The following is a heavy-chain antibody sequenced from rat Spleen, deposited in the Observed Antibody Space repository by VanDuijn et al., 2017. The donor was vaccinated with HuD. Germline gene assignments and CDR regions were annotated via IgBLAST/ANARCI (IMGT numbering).Heavy chain of an antibody. Sequence: EVQLEESGGGLVQPGRSLKLSCAASGFIFSDYNMAWVRQAPKKGLEWVATISYDGSHTYYGDSVKGRFTISRDNAKSTLYLQMNSLRSEDTATYYCARQKFITMMVVITSDWYFDFWGPGTMVTVSS. CDR1: GFIFSDYN. CDR2: ISYDGSHT. J-gene: IGHJ1*01. CDR3: ARQKFITMMVVITSDWYFDF. D-gene: IGHD1-12*02. V-gene: IGHV5-22*01.